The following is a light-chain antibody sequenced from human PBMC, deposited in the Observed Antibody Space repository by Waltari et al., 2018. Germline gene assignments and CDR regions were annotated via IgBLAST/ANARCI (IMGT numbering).Light chain of an antibody. CDR3: QQRSNWPLGT. V-gene: IGKV3-11*01. J-gene: IGKJ2*02. CDR1: QSVSSY. CDR2: DAS. Sequence: EIVLTQSPATLSLSPGERATLSCRASQSVSSYLDWYQQKPGQAPRLLIYDASNRATGIPARFSGSGSGTDFTLTISSLEPEDFAVYYCQQRSNWPLGTFGQGTKLEIK.